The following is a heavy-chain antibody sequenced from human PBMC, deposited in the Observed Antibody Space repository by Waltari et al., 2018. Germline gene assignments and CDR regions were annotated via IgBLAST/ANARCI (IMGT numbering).Heavy chain of an antibody. J-gene: IGHJ4*02. D-gene: IGHD5-12*01. V-gene: IGHV4-31*03. CDR1: GGSISTGAYY. Sequence: QVQLQESGPGLVKPSQTLSLTCTVSGGSISTGAYYWLWIRQHPGKGLEWIGYIYYSGSTYYNTSLKSRVTISVDTSKNQFSLKLSSVTAADTAVYYCASMTSDGYNYYFDYWGQGTLVTVSS. CDR3: ASMTSDGYNYYFDY. CDR2: IYYSGST.